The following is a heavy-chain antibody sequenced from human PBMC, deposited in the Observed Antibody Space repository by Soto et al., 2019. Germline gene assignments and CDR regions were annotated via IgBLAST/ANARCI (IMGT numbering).Heavy chain of an antibody. Sequence: QVQLVQSGAEVKKPGASVKVSCKASGYTFTSYFISWVRQAPGQGLEWMGWISAYNDNTNYAQKLQGRVTMTKDTATSTAYMELRRLRSDDTAGYYCARVGSALDYWGQGTLVTVSS. D-gene: IGHD3-10*01. V-gene: IGHV1-18*01. J-gene: IGHJ4*02. CDR3: ARVGSALDY. CDR2: ISAYNDNT. CDR1: GYTFTSYF.